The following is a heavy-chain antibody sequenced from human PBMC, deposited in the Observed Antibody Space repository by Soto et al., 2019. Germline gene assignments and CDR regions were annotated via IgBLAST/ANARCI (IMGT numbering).Heavy chain of an antibody. CDR1: GFTFSSYG. CDR3: ARVTLMTTVIGSGMDV. Sequence: PGGSLRLSCAASGFTFSSYGMHWVRQAPGNGLEWVAVLWYDGSNKYYADSVKGRFTISRDNSKNTLYLQMNSLRAEDMAVYYCARVTLMTTVIGSGMDVWGQGTTFTVSS. D-gene: IGHD4-17*01. CDR2: LWYDGSNK. V-gene: IGHV3-33*01. J-gene: IGHJ6*02.